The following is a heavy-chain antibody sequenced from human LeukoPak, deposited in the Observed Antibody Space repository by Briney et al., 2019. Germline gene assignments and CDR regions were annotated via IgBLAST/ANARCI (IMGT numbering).Heavy chain of an antibody. CDR3: ARQVVVTGAESFDY. V-gene: IGHV5-51*01. CDR1: GYSFTSYW. D-gene: IGHD2-2*01. Sequence: PGESLKISCKGSGYSFTSYWIGWVRQMPGKGLEWMGIIYPGDSDTRYGPSFQGQVTISADKSISTAYLQWSSLKASDTAIYYCARQVVVTGAESFDYWGQGTLVTVSS. J-gene: IGHJ4*02. CDR2: IYPGDSDT.